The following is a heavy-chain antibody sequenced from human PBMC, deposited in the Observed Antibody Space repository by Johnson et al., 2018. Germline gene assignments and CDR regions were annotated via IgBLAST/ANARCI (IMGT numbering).Heavy chain of an antibody. J-gene: IGHJ6*02. V-gene: IGHV3-30*04. Sequence: QVQLQESGGGVVQPGRSLRLSCAASGFTFSNYAINWVRQAPGRGLECVGVISNDGKNDYYRDSVKGRFTISRYNSKNTLYLQMNSPRVEDTAVYYCARDWQMDVWGQGTTVTVSS. CDR2: ISNDGKND. CDR3: ARDWQMDV. CDR1: GFTFSNYA.